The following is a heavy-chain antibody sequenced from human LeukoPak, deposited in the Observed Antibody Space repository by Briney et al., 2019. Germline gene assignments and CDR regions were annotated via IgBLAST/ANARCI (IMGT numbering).Heavy chain of an antibody. CDR2: IYYSGST. CDR3: ARDSPPRYYYDSSGALFDY. J-gene: IGHJ4*02. D-gene: IGHD3-22*01. V-gene: IGHV4-30-4*08. Sequence: SQTLSLTCTVSGGSISSGDYYWSWIRQPPGKGLEWIGYIYYSGSTYYNPSLKSRVTISVDTSKNQFSLKLSSVTAADTAVYYCARDSPPRYYYDSSGALFDYWGQGTLVTVSS. CDR1: GGSISSGDYY.